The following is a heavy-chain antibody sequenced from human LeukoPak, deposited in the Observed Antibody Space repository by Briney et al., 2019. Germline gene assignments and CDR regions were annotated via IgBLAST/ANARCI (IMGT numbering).Heavy chain of an antibody. V-gene: IGHV3-7*01. J-gene: IGHJ4*02. Sequence: GGSLRLSCAGSGINFRGYWMAWVRQAPGKGLEWVANMKQDGSEKYYVDSVKGRFTISRDNAKNSLYLEMNSLRVEDTAVYYCARDSGHTGYDLYDYWGQGTLVTVSS. CDR2: MKQDGSEK. CDR3: ARDSGHTGYDLYDY. CDR1: GINFRGYW. D-gene: IGHD5-12*01.